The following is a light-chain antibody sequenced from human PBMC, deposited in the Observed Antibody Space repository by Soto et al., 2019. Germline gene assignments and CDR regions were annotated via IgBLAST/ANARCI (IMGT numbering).Light chain of an antibody. V-gene: IGKV1-5*03. CDR2: KAS. J-gene: IGKJ2*01. CDR1: QSINRW. Sequence: DIQMTQSPSTLSASVGDRVTITCRASQSINRWLAWYQQKPGKAPKLLIYKASSLESGVPSRFSGGGIGTEFSLSIRSLQPDDFATYYCKQYSTYPYIFGQGTKVDIK. CDR3: KQYSTYPYI.